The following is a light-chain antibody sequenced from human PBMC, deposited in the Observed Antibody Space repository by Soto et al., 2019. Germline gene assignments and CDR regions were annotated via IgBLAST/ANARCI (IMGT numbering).Light chain of an antibody. Sequence: PSTLSASVGDRVTITCRASQSISSWLAWYQQKPGKAPKLLIYKASSLESGVPSRFSGSGSGTEFTLTISSLQPDDFATYYCQQYNSYSEAFGQGTKVDIK. CDR3: QQYNSYSEA. J-gene: IGKJ1*01. CDR2: KAS. V-gene: IGKV1-5*03. CDR1: QSISSW.